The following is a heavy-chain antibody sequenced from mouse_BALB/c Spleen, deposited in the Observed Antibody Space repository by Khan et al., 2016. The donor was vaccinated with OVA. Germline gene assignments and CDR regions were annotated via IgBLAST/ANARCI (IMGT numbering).Heavy chain of an antibody. D-gene: IGHD2-2*01. V-gene: IGHV1-61*01. CDR3: ARREKYGYDPSWFAY. CDR1: GYTFTSYW. Sequence: QVQLQQSGTELVRPGASVKLSCKASGYTFTSYWMNWVKQRPGHGLEWIGRIDPSDSETHYNQLFKDKATLTVDKSSSTAYIQLSSLKSEDSAVNYCARREKYGYDPSWFAYWGQGTLVTVSA. J-gene: IGHJ3*01. CDR2: IDPSDSET.